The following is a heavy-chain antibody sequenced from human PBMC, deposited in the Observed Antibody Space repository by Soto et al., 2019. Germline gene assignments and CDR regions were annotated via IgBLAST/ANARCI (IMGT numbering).Heavy chain of an antibody. Sequence: ASVKVSCKASGYIFTNYFVHWLRQAPGQGLEWMGMINPSSGDTTYPQKFQVRVTMATDTSTSTAYLELISLRSEDTAVYYCARLPSENSCGEIFDYWGQGTLVTVSS. V-gene: IGHV1-46*01. J-gene: IGHJ4*02. D-gene: IGHD2-21*01. CDR3: ARLPSENSCGEIFDY. CDR2: INPSSGDT. CDR1: GYIFTNYF.